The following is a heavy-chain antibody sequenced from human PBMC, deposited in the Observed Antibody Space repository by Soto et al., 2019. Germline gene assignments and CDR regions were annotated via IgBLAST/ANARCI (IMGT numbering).Heavy chain of an antibody. CDR3: ARDLCSSTSCYVYYYYGMDV. V-gene: IGHV3-30-3*01. CDR1: GFTFSSYA. D-gene: IGHD2-2*01. CDR2: ISYDGSNK. Sequence: LSLTCAASGFTFSSYAMHWVRQAPGKGLEWVAVISYDGSNKYYADSVKGRFTISRDNSKNTLYLQMNSLRAEDTAVYYCARDLCSSTSCYVYYYYGMDVWGQGTTVTVSS. J-gene: IGHJ6*02.